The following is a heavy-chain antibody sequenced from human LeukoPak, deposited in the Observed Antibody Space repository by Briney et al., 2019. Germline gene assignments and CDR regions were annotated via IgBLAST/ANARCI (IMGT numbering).Heavy chain of an antibody. CDR1: GFTFSSYW. D-gene: IGHD2-2*02. CDR2: INWNGGST. J-gene: IGHJ3*02. Sequence: GGSLRLSCAASGFTFSSYWMSWVRHAPGKGLEWVSGINWNGGSTGYADSVKGRFTISRDNAKNSLYLQMNSLRAEDTALYYCARRDIVVVPAAIIGAFDIWGQGTMVTVSS. CDR3: ARRDIVVVPAAIIGAFDI. V-gene: IGHV3-20*04.